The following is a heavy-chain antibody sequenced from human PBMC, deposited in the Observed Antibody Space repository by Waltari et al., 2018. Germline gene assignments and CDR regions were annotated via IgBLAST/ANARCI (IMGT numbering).Heavy chain of an antibody. CDR3: ARGDYDSQYYFDY. V-gene: IGHV4-34*01. Sequence: QVQLQQWGAGLLKPSETLSLTCAVYGGSFSGYYWSWVRQPPGKGLEWIGEINHSGSTNYNPSLKSRVTISVDTSKNQFSLKLSSVTAADTAVYYCARGDYDSQYYFDYWGQGTLVTVSS. D-gene: IGHD3-16*01. J-gene: IGHJ4*02. CDR1: GGSFSGYY. CDR2: INHSGST.